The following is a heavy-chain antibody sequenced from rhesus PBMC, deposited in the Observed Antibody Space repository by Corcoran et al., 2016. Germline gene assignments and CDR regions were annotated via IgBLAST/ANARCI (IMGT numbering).Heavy chain of an antibody. CDR1: GFTFDDYA. D-gene: IGHD4-23*01. J-gene: IGHJ4*01. CDR2: ISWSDGST. V-gene: IGHV3-201*01. Sequence: EVQLVESGGGVVQPGGSLRLSCAASGFTFDDYAMHWVRQAPGKGLEWVSGISWSDGSTYYADSVKGQFTISRENAKNSLYLQMGSLRAEDTALYYCARVASNYGYFDYWGQGVLVTVSS. CDR3: ARVASNYGYFDY.